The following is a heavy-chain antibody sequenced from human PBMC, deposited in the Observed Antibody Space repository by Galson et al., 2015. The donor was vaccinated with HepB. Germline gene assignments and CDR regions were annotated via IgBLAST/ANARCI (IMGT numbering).Heavy chain of an antibody. CDR1: GFTFSSYG. CDR2: IWYDGSNK. CDR3: AKGHGGYRQDFDY. J-gene: IGHJ4*02. V-gene: IGHV3-33*06. D-gene: IGHD5-12*01. Sequence: SLRLSCAASGFTFSSYGMHWVRQAPGKGLEWVAVIWYDGSNKYYADSVKGRFTISRDNSKNTLYLQMNSLRAEDTAVYYCAKGHGGYRQDFDYWGQGTLVTVSS.